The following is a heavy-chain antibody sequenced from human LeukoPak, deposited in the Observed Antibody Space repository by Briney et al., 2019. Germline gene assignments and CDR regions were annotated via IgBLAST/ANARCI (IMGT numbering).Heavy chain of an antibody. V-gene: IGHV4-31*03. D-gene: IGHD1-1*01. CDR1: GGSISSGGYY. Sequence: SQTLSLTCTVSGGSISSGGYYWSWIRQHPGKGPEWIGYIYYSGSTYYNPSLKSRLTMSVDTSKNQFSLKLSSVTAADTAVYYCARDTTGTTAGAFDIWGQGTMVTVSS. CDR3: ARDTTGTTAGAFDI. J-gene: IGHJ3*02. CDR2: IYYSGST.